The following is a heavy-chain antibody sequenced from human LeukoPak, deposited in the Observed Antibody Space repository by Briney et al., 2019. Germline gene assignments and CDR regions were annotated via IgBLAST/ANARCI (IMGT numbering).Heavy chain of an antibody. V-gene: IGHV4-34*01. CDR1: GGSFSGYY. CDR2: INHSGST. D-gene: IGHD5-12*01. CDR3: AGRSSMVATQNYYFDY. Sequence: SETLSLTCAVCGGSFSGYYWSWIRQPPGKGLEWIGEINHSGSTNYNPSLKSRVTISVDTSKNQFSLKLSSVTAADTAVYYCAGRSSMVATQNYYFDYWGQGTLVTVSS. J-gene: IGHJ4*02.